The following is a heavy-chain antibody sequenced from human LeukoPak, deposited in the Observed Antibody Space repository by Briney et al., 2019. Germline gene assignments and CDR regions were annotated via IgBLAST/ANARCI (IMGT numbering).Heavy chain of an antibody. J-gene: IGHJ6*02. D-gene: IGHD1-26*01. CDR1: SGSISVTGID. CDR3: AREGELLNYYYYGMDV. Sequence: RPSETLSLTCTVSSGSISVTGIDWGWVRQPPGKGLEYIGKIYYTGTTSYNPSLKSRVTISIDTSKNQFSLKLSSVTAADTAVYYCAREGELLNYYYYGMDVWGQGTTVTVSS. CDR2: IYYTGTT. V-gene: IGHV4-39*07.